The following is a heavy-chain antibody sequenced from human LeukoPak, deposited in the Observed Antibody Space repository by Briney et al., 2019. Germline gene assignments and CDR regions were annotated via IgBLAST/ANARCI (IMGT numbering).Heavy chain of an antibody. CDR3: ASSPVAGRAFDY. D-gene: IGHD6-19*01. CDR1: GGSISSYY. Sequence: SETLSLTCTVSGGSISSYYWSWIRQPPGKGLEWIGYIYYSGSTNYNPSLKSRVTISVDTSKNQFSLKLSSVTAADTAVYYCASSPVAGRAFDYWGQGTLVTVSS. CDR2: IYYSGST. J-gene: IGHJ4*02. V-gene: IGHV4-59*12.